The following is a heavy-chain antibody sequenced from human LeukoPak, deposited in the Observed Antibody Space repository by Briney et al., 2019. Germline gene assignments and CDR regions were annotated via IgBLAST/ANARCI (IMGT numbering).Heavy chain of an antibody. CDR1: GFTFSGYA. J-gene: IGHJ4*02. Sequence: GGSLRLSCAASGFTFSGYAMNWVRQAPGKGLQWVSAISGSGGSTYYADSVKGRFTISRDNSKNTLYLQMNSLRAEDTAVYYCARETKWLRPFDYWGQGTLVTVSS. V-gene: IGHV3-23*01. D-gene: IGHD5-12*01. CDR3: ARETKWLRPFDY. CDR2: ISGSGGST.